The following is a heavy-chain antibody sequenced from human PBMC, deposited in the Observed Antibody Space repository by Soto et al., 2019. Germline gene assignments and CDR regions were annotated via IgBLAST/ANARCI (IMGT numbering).Heavy chain of an antibody. CDR2: INAGNGNT. CDR3: AREDIAVAGTFSITY. D-gene: IGHD6-19*01. J-gene: IGHJ4*02. Sequence: GASVKVSCKASGYTFTSYAMHWVRQTPGQRLEWMGWINAGNGNTKYSQKFQGRVTITRDTSASTAYMELSSLRSEDTAVYYCAREDIAVAGTFSITYWGQGTLVTVSS. V-gene: IGHV1-3*01. CDR1: GYTFTSYA.